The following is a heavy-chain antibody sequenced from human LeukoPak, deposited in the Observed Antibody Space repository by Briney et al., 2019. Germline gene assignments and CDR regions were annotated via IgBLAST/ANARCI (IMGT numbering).Heavy chain of an antibody. CDR3: ARDSFTGKYGSGMVY. D-gene: IGHD3-10*01. CDR2: IYYSGST. Sequence: PSETLSLTCTVSGGSISSGDYYWSWIRQPPGKGLEWIGYIYYSGSTYYNPSLKSRVTISVDTSKNQFSLKLRSVTAADTAVYYCARDSFTGKYGSGMVYWGQGTLVTVSS. J-gene: IGHJ4*02. V-gene: IGHV4-30-4*01. CDR1: GGSISSGDYY.